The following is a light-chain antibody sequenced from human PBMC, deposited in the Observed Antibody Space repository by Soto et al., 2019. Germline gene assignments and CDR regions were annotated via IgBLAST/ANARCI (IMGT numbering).Light chain of an antibody. Sequence: DIVMTQSPASLAVSLGERATINCKSSQSDLYSSNNKNYLAWYQQKPGQPPKLLIYWASTRESGVPDRFSGCGSGTDFTRTISSLQAEDVAVYYCQQYDSTPWTFGPGTKVEIK. CDR1: QSDLYSSNNKNY. CDR2: WAS. V-gene: IGKV4-1*01. CDR3: QQYDSTPWT. J-gene: IGKJ1*01.